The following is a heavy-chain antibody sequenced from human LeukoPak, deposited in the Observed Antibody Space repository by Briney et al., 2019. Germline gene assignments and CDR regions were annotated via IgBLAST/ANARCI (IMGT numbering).Heavy chain of an antibody. Sequence: SETLSLTCTVSGGSISSSSYYWGWIRQPPGKGLEWIGSIYYSGSTYYNPFLKSRVTISVDTSKNQFSLKLSSVTAADTAVYYCARVGGYSYGDNWFDPWGQGTLVTVSS. CDR1: GGSISSSSYY. CDR2: IYYSGST. J-gene: IGHJ5*02. D-gene: IGHD5-18*01. CDR3: ARVGGYSYGDNWFDP. V-gene: IGHV4-39*07.